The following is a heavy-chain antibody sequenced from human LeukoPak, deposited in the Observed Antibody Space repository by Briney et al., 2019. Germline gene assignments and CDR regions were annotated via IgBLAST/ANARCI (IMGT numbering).Heavy chain of an antibody. CDR3: ARDRGRDCSGGSCPLDP. J-gene: IGHJ5*02. CDR1: GYTFTGYY. D-gene: IGHD2-15*01. V-gene: IGHV1-2*02. Sequence: ASVKVSCKASGYTFTGYYMHWVRQAPGQGLEWMGWIIPNSGGTNYAQKFQGRVTMTRDTSISTAYMELSRLRSDDTAVYYCARDRGRDCSGGSCPLDPWGQGTLVTVSS. CDR2: IIPNSGGT.